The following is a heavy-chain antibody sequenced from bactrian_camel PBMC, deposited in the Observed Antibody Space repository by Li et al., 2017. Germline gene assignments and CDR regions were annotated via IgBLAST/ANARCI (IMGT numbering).Heavy chain of an antibody. CDR1: GFTFSNYY. J-gene: IGHJ4*01. V-gene: IGHV3S28*01. CDR2: ISAGGVTT. D-gene: IGHD6*01. CDR3: AVVAGEGWGLAY. Sequence: QLVESGGGLVQPGGSLRLSCAASGFTFSNYYMSWVRRPPGKGREWISTISAGGVTTYYADSVKGRFTISRDNAKNTLYLQLNSLKTEDTAMYYCAVVAGEGWGLAYWGQG.